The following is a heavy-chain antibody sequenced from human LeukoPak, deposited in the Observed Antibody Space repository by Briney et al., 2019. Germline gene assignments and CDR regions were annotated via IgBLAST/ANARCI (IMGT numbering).Heavy chain of an antibody. D-gene: IGHD6-13*01. CDR2: IYYSGNT. CDR1: GGSISSYY. V-gene: IGHV4-59*08. CDR3: ARGGGISHYYYYMDV. Sequence: SETLSLTCTVSGGSISSYYWSWIRQPPGKALEWIGYIYYSGNTNYNPSLKSRVTISVDTYKNQFTVKLSSVNAAETAVYYCARGGGISHYYYYMDVWGKGTTVTISS. J-gene: IGHJ6*03.